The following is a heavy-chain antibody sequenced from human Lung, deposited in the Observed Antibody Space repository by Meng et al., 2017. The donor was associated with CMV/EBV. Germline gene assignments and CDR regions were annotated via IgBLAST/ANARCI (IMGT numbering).Heavy chain of an antibody. V-gene: IGHV1-2*02. D-gene: IGHD2-21*01. J-gene: IGHJ3*02. CDR3: ARVQFLEKPNDAFNI. Sequence: ASXXVSXKASGYTFIGYHIHWVRQAPGQGLEWMGWINPNPNFDDTAYAQKFQGRVTITRDMSISTAYMELTRLRPDDTAVYYCARVQFLEKPNDAFNIWCQGPMVTVSS. CDR1: GYTFIGYH. CDR2: INPNPNFDDT.